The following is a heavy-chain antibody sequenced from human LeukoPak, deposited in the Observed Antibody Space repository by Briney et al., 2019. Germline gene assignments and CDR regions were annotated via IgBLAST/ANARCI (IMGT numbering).Heavy chain of an antibody. CDR2: ISSNGGST. CDR3: ASSLWVGALDY. Sequence: AGGSLRLSCAASGFTFSSYAMHRVRQAPGKGLEYVSAISSNGGSTYYANSVKGRFTISRDNSKNTLYLQMGSLRAEDMAVYYCASSLWVGALDYWGQGTLVTVSS. CDR1: GFTFSSYA. V-gene: IGHV3-64*01. J-gene: IGHJ4*02. D-gene: IGHD1-26*01.